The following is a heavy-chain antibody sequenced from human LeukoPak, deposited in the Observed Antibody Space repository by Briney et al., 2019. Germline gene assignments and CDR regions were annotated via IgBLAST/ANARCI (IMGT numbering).Heavy chain of an antibody. CDR1: GFTFSDSY. CDR3: ATGKRRYSN. Sequence: PGGSLRLSCAASGFTFSDSYMSWIRQAPGKGLEWLSYISSSGGSTYYAVSVKGRFTISRDNANNSLYLQMNSLRADDTATYYCATGKRRYSNWGQGTLVTVSS. J-gene: IGHJ4*02. D-gene: IGHD3-9*01. V-gene: IGHV3-11*01. CDR2: ISSSGGST.